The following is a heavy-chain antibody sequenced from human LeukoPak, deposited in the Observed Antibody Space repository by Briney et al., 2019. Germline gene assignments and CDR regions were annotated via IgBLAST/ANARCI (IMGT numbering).Heavy chain of an antibody. CDR1: GFTVSSNY. Sequence: PGGSLRLSCAASGFTVSSNYMSSVRHAPGKGLEWVSVIYSGGSTYYADSVKGRFTISRDNSKNTLYLQMNSLRAEDTAVYYCARSVLRYFDWLNSDVWGQGTTVTVPS. CDR2: IYSGGST. V-gene: IGHV3-66*01. CDR3: ARSVLRYFDWLNSDV. J-gene: IGHJ6*02. D-gene: IGHD3-9*01.